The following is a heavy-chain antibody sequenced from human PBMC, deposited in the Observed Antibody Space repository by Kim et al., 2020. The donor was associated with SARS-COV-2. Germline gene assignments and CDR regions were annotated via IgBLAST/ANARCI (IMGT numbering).Heavy chain of an antibody. CDR2: INPSGGST. V-gene: IGHV1-46*01. CDR3: ARDSTIFGVVIPFDY. CDR1: GYTFTSYY. D-gene: IGHD3-3*01. Sequence: ASVKVSCKASGYTFTSYYMHWVRQAPGQGLEWMGIINPSGGSTSYAQKFQGRVTMTRDTSKSTVYMELSSLRSEDTAVYYCARDSTIFGVVIPFDYWGQGTLVTVSS. J-gene: IGHJ4*02.